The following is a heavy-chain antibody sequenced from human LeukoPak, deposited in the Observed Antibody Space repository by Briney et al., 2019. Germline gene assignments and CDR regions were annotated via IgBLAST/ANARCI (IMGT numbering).Heavy chain of an antibody. CDR1: GFTFSSYW. Sequence: GGSLRLSCAASGFTFSSYWMSWVRQAPGKGLEWVANIKQDGSEKYYVDSVKGRFTISRDNAKNSLYLQMNSLRAEDTAVYYCARDMVRGVIGAFDIWGQETMVTVSS. CDR2: IKQDGSEK. V-gene: IGHV3-7*03. D-gene: IGHD3-10*01. J-gene: IGHJ3*02. CDR3: ARDMVRGVIGAFDI.